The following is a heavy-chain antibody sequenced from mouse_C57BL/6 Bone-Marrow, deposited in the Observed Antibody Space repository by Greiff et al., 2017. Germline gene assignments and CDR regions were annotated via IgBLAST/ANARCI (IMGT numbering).Heavy chain of an antibody. D-gene: IGHD5-1*01. Sequence: EVMLVESGAGLVKPGGSLKLSCAASGFTFSSYAMSWVRQTPEKRLEWVAYISSGGDYIYYADTVKGRFTISRDNARNTLYLQMSSLKSEDTAMYYCTRDGESTFAYWGQGTLVTVSA. CDR1: GFTFSSYA. CDR3: TRDGESTFAY. V-gene: IGHV5-9-1*02. J-gene: IGHJ3*01. CDR2: ISSGGDYI.